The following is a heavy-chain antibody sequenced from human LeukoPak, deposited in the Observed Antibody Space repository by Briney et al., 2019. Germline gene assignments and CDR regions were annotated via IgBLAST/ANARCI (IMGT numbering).Heavy chain of an antibody. J-gene: IGHJ4*02. V-gene: IGHV1-18*01. Sequence: ASVKVSCKASGGTFSSYAISWVRQAPGQGLEWMGWISTYNGNTKYAQNLQGRVTMTTDTSTSTAYMELRSLRSDDTAVYYCARDRPFDYWGQGTLVTVSS. CDR2: ISTYNGNT. CDR1: GGTFSSYA. CDR3: ARDRPFDY.